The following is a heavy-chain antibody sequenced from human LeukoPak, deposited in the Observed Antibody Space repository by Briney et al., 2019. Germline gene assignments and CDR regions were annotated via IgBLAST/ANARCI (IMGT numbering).Heavy chain of an antibody. CDR2: INPNSGGT. V-gene: IGHV1-2*02. J-gene: IGHJ4*02. CDR1: GYTFTGYY. CDR3: ARHRRLRLGELSPDY. Sequence: ASVKVSCKASGYTFTGYYMHWVRQAPGQGLEWMGWINPNSGGTDYAQKFQGRVTMTRGTSISTAYMELSRLRSDDTAVYYCARHRRLRLGELSPDYWGQGTLVTVSS. D-gene: IGHD3-16*02.